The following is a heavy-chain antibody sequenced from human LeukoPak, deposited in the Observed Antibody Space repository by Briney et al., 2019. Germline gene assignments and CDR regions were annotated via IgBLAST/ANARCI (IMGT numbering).Heavy chain of an antibody. D-gene: IGHD3-22*01. CDR1: GFTFSSYG. J-gene: IGHJ4*02. CDR2: IYSGGNT. Sequence: GRSLRLSCAASGFTFSSYGMHWVRQAPGKGLECVSVIYSGGNTYYADSVKGRFTISRDNSKNTLYLQMNSLRAEDTAVYYCARKTDSGGQGDYWGQGTLVTVSS. V-gene: IGHV3-66*01. CDR3: ARKTDSGGQGDY.